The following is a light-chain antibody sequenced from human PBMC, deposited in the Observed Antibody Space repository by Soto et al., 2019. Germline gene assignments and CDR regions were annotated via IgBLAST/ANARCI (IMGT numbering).Light chain of an antibody. J-gene: IGKJ1*01. CDR1: QSISSY. V-gene: IGKV1-39*01. CDR3: QQSYSTPPEWT. Sequence: DIQMTQSPSSLSASGGDRVTITCXASQSISSYLNWYQQKPGKAPKLLIYAASSLQSGVPSRFSGSGSGTDFTLTISSLQPEDFATYYCQQSYSTPPEWTFGQGTKVDIK. CDR2: AAS.